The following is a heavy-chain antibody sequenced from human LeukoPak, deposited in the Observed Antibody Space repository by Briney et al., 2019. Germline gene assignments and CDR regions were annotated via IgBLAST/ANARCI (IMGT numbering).Heavy chain of an antibody. CDR1: GGSFSGYD. CDR3: ATSYYYGSGSYNQFDY. V-gene: IGHV4-34*01. CDR2: INHSGST. J-gene: IGHJ4*02. D-gene: IGHD3-10*01. Sequence: SETLSPTCAVYGGSFSGYDWSWIRQPPGRGLEWIGEINHSGSTNYSPSLSSRVTISVDTSKNQFSLKLSSVTAADTAVYYCATSYYYGSGSYNQFDYWGQGTLVTVSS.